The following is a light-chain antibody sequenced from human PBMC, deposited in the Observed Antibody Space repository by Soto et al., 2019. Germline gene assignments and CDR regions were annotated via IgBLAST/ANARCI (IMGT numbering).Light chain of an antibody. V-gene: IGLV1-47*01. CDR1: SPNIGSNY. Sequence: QSALTQPPSASGTPGQRVPISCSGSSPNIGSNYVFWYQHLPGTAPKLLIYRNNQRPSGVPDRFSGSKSGTSASLAISGLRSEDETDYYCAAWDDSLSGVVFGGGTKLTVL. CDR3: AAWDDSLSGVV. J-gene: IGLJ2*01. CDR2: RNN.